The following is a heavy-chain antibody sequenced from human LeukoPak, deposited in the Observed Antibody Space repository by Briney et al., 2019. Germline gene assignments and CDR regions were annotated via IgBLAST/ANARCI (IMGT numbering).Heavy chain of an antibody. Sequence: PGGSLRLSCAASGFTFSSYRMNWVRHAPGKGLEWVSYISRSSSTIYYTDSVKGRFTISRDNAKNSLYLQMNSVRDEDTAVYYCARDLYGDYVFDYWGQGALVTVSS. CDR3: ARDLYGDYVFDY. J-gene: IGHJ4*02. CDR1: GFTFSSYR. V-gene: IGHV3-48*02. CDR2: ISRSSSTI. D-gene: IGHD4-17*01.